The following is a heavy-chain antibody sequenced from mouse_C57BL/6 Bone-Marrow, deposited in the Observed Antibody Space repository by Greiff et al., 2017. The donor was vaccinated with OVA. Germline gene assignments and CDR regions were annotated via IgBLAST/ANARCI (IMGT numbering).Heavy chain of an antibody. V-gene: IGHV1-81*01. CDR1: GYTFTSYG. Sequence: QVQLQQSGAELARPGASVKLSCKASGYTFTSYGISWVKQRTGQGLEWIGEIYPRSGNNYYNEKFKGKATLTADKSSSTAYMELRSLTSEDSAVYFCTRGWISWFAYWGQGTLVTVSA. J-gene: IGHJ3*01. CDR3: TRGWISWFAY. CDR2: IYPRSGNN. D-gene: IGHD2-3*01.